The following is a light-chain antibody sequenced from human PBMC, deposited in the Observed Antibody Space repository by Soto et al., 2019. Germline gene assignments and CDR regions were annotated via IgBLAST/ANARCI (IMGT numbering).Light chain of an antibody. CDR1: QSVLYTSNNRDY. J-gene: IGKJ2*01. CDR2: WAF. V-gene: IGKV4-1*01. Sequence: DIVMTQSPDSLAVSLGERATINCRSSQSVLYTSNNRDYFAWYQQRSGQPPKLLISWAFTRESGVPDRFSGSGSGTDCTLTISSLQAEDVAVYYCHQYSSSPPTFGQGTKLEIK. CDR3: HQYSSSPPT.